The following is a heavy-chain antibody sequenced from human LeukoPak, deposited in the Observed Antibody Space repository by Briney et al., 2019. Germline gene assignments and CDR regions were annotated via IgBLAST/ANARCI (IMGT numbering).Heavy chain of an antibody. V-gene: IGHV4-34*01. Sequence: SETLSLTCAVYGGSFSGYYWSWIRQPPGKGLEWIGEINHSGSTNYNPSLKSRVAISVDTSKNQFSLKLSSVTAADTAVYYCARIRHCSGGSCSWGQGTLVTVSS. D-gene: IGHD2-15*01. CDR3: ARIRHCSGGSCS. CDR2: INHSGST. CDR1: GGSFSGYY. J-gene: IGHJ5*02.